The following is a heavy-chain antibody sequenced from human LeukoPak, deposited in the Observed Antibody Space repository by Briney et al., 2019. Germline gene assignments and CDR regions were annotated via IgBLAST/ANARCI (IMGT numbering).Heavy chain of an antibody. V-gene: IGHV3-30*02. D-gene: IGHD1-20*01. J-gene: IGHJ4*02. CDR1: GFTFSSYG. CDR3: ANPGDRYNWNERPPTDY. Sequence: GGSLRLSCAASGFTFSSYGMHWVRQAPGKGLEWVAFIRYDGSNKYYADSVKGRFTISRDNAKNSLYPQMNSLRAEDTAVYYCANPGDRYNWNERPPTDYWGQGTLVTVSS. CDR2: IRYDGSNK.